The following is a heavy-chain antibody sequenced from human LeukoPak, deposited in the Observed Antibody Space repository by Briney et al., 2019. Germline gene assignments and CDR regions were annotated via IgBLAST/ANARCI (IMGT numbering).Heavy chain of an antibody. CDR1: GFTLSNAW. V-gene: IGHV3-15*01. J-gene: IGHJ4*02. D-gene: IGHD3-9*01. Sequence: GGSLRLSCAASGFTLSNAWMSWVRQAPGKGLEWVGRIKSKTDGGTTDYAAPVKGRFTISRDDSKNTLYLQMSSLKTEDTAVYYCTTGYLVGYSFDFWGQGTLVTVSS. CDR2: IKSKTDGGTT. CDR3: TTGYLVGYSFDF.